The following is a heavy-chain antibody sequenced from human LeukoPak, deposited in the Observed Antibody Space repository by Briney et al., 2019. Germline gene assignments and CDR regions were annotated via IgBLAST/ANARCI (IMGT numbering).Heavy chain of an antibody. Sequence: GGSLRLSCAASGFTFSSYWMSWVRQAPGKGLEWVANIKQDGSEKYYVDSVKGRFTISRDNAKNSLYLQMNSLRADDTAVYYCAREQYYDFWSGSDYWGQGTLVTVSS. CDR3: AREQYYDFWSGSDY. CDR1: GFTFSSYW. D-gene: IGHD3-3*01. CDR2: IKQDGSEK. J-gene: IGHJ4*02. V-gene: IGHV3-7*01.